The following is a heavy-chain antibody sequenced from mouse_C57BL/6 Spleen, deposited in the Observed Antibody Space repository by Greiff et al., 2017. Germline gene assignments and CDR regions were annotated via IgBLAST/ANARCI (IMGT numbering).Heavy chain of an antibody. D-gene: IGHD2-3*01. CDR2: IDPSDSYT. V-gene: IGHV1-59*01. Sequence: QVQLQQPGAELVRPGTSVKLSCKASGYTFTSYWMHWVKQRPGQGLEWIGVIDPSDSYTNYNQKFKGKATLTVDTSSSTAYMQLSSLTSEDSAVYYCASYDGGYWGQGTTLTVSS. CDR1: GYTFTSYW. J-gene: IGHJ2*01. CDR3: ASYDGGY.